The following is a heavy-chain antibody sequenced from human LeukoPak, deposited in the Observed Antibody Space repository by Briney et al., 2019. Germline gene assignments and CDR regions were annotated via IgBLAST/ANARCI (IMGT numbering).Heavy chain of an antibody. CDR3: ARDIGSGWGNYFDY. CDR1: GYTFTGYY. V-gene: IGHV1-2*06. J-gene: IGHJ4*02. D-gene: IGHD6-19*01. CDR2: INPNSGGT. Sequence: ASVKVSCKASGYTFTGYYMHWVRQAPGQGLEWMGRINPNSGGTNYAQKFQGRVAMTRDTSISTAYMELSSLRSEDTAVYYCARDIGSGWGNYFDYWGQGTLVTVSS.